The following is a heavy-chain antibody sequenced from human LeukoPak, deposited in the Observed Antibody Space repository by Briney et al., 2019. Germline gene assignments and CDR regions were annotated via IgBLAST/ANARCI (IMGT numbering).Heavy chain of an antibody. V-gene: IGHV3-48*01. J-gene: IGHJ5*02. CDR2: ISTSSSTI. Sequence: GGSLRLSCAASGFTFSSYSMNWVRQAPGRGLEWVSYISTSSSTIYYADSVKGRFTISRDNAKNSLYLQMNSLRAEDTAVYYCARGSGSYSFNLLGFDPWGQGTLVTVSS. CDR1: GFTFSSYS. D-gene: IGHD1-26*01. CDR3: ARGSGSYSFNLLGFDP.